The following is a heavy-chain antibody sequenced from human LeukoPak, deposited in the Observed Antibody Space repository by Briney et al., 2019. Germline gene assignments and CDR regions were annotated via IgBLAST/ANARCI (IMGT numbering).Heavy chain of an antibody. J-gene: IGHJ5*02. D-gene: IGHD2-2*01. CDR2: ISYDGSDK. CDR3: ARARSEGYCSSTSCYRTFDP. CDR1: GFTFSTYA. Sequence: PGGSLRLSCAASGFTFSTYAVHWVRQAPGKGLEWVAVISYDGSDKYYADSVKGRFTISRDNSKNTLYLQMNGLSAEDTAVFYCARARSEGYCSSTSCYRTFDPWGQGTLVTVSS. V-gene: IGHV3-30-3*01.